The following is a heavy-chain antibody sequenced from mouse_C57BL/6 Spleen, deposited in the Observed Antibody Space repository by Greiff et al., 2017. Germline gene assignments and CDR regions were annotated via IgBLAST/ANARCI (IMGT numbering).Heavy chain of an antibody. CDR2: IDPEDGET. CDR3: AIITTVVEDYAMDY. Sequence: VQLQQSGAELVKPGASVKLSCTASGFNIKDYYMHWVKQRTEQGLEWIGRIDPEDGETKYAPKFQGKAPITADTSSNTAYLQLSSLASEDTAVYYCAIITTVVEDYAMDYWGQGTSVTVSS. V-gene: IGHV14-2*01. J-gene: IGHJ4*01. D-gene: IGHD1-1*01. CDR1: GFNIKDYY.